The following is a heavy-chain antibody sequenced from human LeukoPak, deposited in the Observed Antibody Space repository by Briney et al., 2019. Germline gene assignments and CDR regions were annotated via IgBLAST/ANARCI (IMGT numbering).Heavy chain of an antibody. CDR1: GFTFSSYS. J-gene: IGHJ4*02. CDR2: ISSSSTYI. V-gene: IGHV3-21*01. CDR3: ARDNWGLDY. D-gene: IGHD7-27*01. Sequence: PGGSLRLSCAASGFTFSSYSMNWVRQAPGKGLEWVSFISSSSTYIYYTDSVKGRFTVSRDNAKNSLYLQMNSLRAEDTAVYYCARDNWGLDYWGQGTLVTVSS.